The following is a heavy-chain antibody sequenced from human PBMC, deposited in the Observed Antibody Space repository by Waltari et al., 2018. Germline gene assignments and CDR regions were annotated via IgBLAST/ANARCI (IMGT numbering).Heavy chain of an antibody. CDR3: ARSGDGYTPSTYYYNGMDV. J-gene: IGHJ6*02. Sequence: QVQLVHSGAAVKKPGSSVKVSCKASGGTFSTYAINWVRQAPGQGLEWMGRIIPTLGVPIYAQRFQGRVTITADKSTSTAYMELSSLRPEDTAVYYCARSGDGYTPSTYYYNGMDVWGQGTTVTVSS. V-gene: IGHV1-69*04. D-gene: IGHD5-12*01. CDR2: IIPTLGVP. CDR1: GGTFSTYA.